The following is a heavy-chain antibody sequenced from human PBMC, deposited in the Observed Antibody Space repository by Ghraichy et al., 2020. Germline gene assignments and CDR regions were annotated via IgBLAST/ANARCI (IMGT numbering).Heavy chain of an antibody. CDR3: ARDVGDSMLDY. CDR1: GGSISSGGYY. J-gene: IGHJ4*02. Sequence: SETLSLTCTVSGGSISSGGYYWSWIRQHPGKGLEWIGYIYYSGSTYYNPSLRSRVTISVDTSKNQFSLKLSSVTAADTAVYYCARDVGDSMLDYWGQGTLVTVSS. CDR2: IYYSGST. V-gene: IGHV4-31*03. D-gene: IGHD3-22*01.